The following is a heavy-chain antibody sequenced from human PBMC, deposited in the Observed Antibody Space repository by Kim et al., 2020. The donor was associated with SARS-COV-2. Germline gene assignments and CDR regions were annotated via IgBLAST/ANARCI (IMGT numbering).Heavy chain of an antibody. CDR3: AKSLRSLAYGSGPYNAMDV. CDR2: INPFSGDT. CDR1: GYTFSTYY. D-gene: IGHD3-10*01. J-gene: IGHJ6*02. Sequence: ASVKVSCKASGYTFSTYYLHWVRQAPGQGLEWVGIINPFSGDTNYARRFQGRVIVTRDRSTSTVYMDLSSLTSEDTAVYYCAKSLRSLAYGSGPYNAMDVWGQGTMVIVSS. V-gene: IGHV1-46*01.